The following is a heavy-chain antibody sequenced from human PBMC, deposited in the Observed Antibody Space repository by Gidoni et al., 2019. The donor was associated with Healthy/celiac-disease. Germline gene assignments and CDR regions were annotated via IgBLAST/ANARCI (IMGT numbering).Heavy chain of an antibody. CDR2: INPNSGGT. CDR3: ARDGLAAAGTAEASY. D-gene: IGHD6-13*01. J-gene: IGHJ4*02. CDR1: GYTFPGYY. V-gene: IGHV1-2*02. Sequence: QVQLVQSGAEVKKPEASVKVSCKASGYTFPGYYMHWVRQAPGQGLEWMGWINPNSGGTNYAQKFQGRVTMTRDTSISTAYMELSRLRSDDTAVYYCARDGLAAAGTAEASYWGQGTLVTVSS.